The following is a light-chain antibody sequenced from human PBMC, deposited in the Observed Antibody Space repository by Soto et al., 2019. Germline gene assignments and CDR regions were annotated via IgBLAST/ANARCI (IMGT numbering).Light chain of an antibody. CDR1: RNINRK. CDR3: QQYYDYPPLI. Sequence: EIVMTQSPATLSVSPGERATLSCRASRNINRKLAWYQQKPGQAPRLLISGASTRATDIPARFSGSGSGTEFTLTISSLQSEDFAFYYCQQYYDYPPLIFGGGTKVEIK. CDR2: GAS. J-gene: IGKJ4*01. V-gene: IGKV3-15*01.